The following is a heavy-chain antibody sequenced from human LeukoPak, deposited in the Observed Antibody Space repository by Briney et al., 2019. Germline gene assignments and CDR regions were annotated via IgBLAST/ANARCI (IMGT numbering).Heavy chain of an antibody. CDR1: GYTFTSYG. V-gene: IGHV1-18*01. D-gene: IGHD1-7*01. J-gene: IGHJ4*02. CDR2: ISAYNGNT. CDR3: ARGPAWNYNSAYYFDY. Sequence: GASVKVSCKASGYTFTSYGISWVRQAPGQGLEWMGWISAYNGNTNYAQKLQGRVTMTTDTSTSTAYMELRSLRSDDTAVYYCARGPAWNYNSAYYFDYWGQGALVTVSS.